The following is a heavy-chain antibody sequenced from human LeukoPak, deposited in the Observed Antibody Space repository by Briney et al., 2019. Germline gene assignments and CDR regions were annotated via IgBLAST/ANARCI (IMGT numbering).Heavy chain of an antibody. D-gene: IGHD3-22*01. Sequence: SGGSLRLSCAASGFTFSSYAMSWVRQAPGKGLEWVSAISGSGGSTYYADSVKGRFTISRDNSKNTLYLQMNSLRAEDTAVYYCAKDDTYYYDSSGYYWSWGAFDIWGQGTMVTVSS. CDR3: AKDDTYYYDSSGYYWSWGAFDI. CDR2: ISGSGGST. CDR1: GFTFSSYA. J-gene: IGHJ3*02. V-gene: IGHV3-23*01.